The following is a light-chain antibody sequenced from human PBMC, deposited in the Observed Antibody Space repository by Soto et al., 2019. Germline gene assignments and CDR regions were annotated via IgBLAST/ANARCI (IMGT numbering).Light chain of an antibody. V-gene: IGLV2-8*01. CDR2: EVS. J-gene: IGLJ2*01. CDR1: DNDVGRYDY. Sequence: QSALTQPPSASGSPEMSVTLSCSGTDNDVGRYDYVSWYQQHPGKAPKLLIYEVSKRPSGVPDRFSASKSGNTASLTVSGLQGEDEADYYCMSYVGGNSVAFGGGTKVTVL. CDR3: MSYVGGNSVA.